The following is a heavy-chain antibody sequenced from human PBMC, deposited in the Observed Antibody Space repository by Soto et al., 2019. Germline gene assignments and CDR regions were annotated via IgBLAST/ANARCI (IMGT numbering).Heavy chain of an antibody. Sequence: EVQLLESGGGLVQPGGSLRLSCAASGFTFSSYAMSWVRQAPGKGLEWVSGIRGSGGSTYYADSVKGRFTISRDNSKNPLYLQLNSLRSEDTAVYYCARGDPQQLPSYYYYYYDMDVWGRGTTVTVSS. CDR2: IRGSGGST. J-gene: IGHJ6*02. CDR1: GFTFSSYA. V-gene: IGHV3-23*01. CDR3: ARGDPQQLPSYYYYYYDMDV. D-gene: IGHD6-13*01.